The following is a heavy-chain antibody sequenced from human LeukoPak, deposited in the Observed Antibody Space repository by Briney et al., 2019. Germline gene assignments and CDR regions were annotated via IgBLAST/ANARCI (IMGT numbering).Heavy chain of an antibody. J-gene: IGHJ5*01. CDR2: INHSGSI. V-gene: IGHV4-34*01. CDR3: AKGVWAPRFDS. CDR1: GASFSYNY. D-gene: IGHD7-27*01. Sequence: SETLSLTCAVYGASFSYNYWSWIRQAPGKGLEWIGEINHSGSITYDPSLKSRVTISAEKSKSQFSLRLTSVTAADTAVYYCAKGVWAPRFDSWGQGTLVTVSS.